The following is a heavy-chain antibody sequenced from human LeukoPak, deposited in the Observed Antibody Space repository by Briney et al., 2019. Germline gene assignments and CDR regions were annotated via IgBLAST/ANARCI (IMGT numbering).Heavy chain of an antibody. J-gene: IGHJ4*02. V-gene: IGHV1-18*01. Sequence: ASVKVSCKASGYTFTSYGISWVRQAPGQGLEWMGWISAYNGNTNYAQKLQGSVPMTTDTSTSTAYMELRSLRSDDTAVYSCVRDGRMVLPPDYWGQGTLVTVSS. CDR3: VRDGRMVLPPDY. CDR2: ISAYNGNT. CDR1: GYTFTSYG. D-gene: IGHD3-10*01.